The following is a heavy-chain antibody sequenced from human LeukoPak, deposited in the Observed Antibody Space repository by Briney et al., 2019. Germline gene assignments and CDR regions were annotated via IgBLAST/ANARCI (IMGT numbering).Heavy chain of an antibody. D-gene: IGHD4-11*01. CDR2: ISIDGSHQ. J-gene: IGHJ4*02. Sequence: PGGSLRLSCAASGFRFTDHAIHWVRQAPGKGLEWLAVISIDGSHQYYRDSVRDRFTISRDNSKNTQYLEMSRLSSEDTALYYCAKEDYSHSQIDHWGQGTLVTVS. V-gene: IGHV3-30*18. CDR3: AKEDYSHSQIDH. CDR1: GFRFTDHA.